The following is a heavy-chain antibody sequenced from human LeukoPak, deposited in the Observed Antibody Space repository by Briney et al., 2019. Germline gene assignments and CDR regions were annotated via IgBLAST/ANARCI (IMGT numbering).Heavy chain of an antibody. Sequence: GGSLRLSCAASGFTFSSYAMSWVRQAPGKGLEWVSSISGNGGSTYYAVSVQGRFTISRDNSKNTLYLQMNSLKVEDTAVYYCAKNRWAARIIDAFDIWGQGTMVTVSS. V-gene: IGHV3-23*01. J-gene: IGHJ3*02. CDR3: AKNRWAARIIDAFDI. CDR1: GFTFSSYA. CDR2: ISGNGGST. D-gene: IGHD6-6*01.